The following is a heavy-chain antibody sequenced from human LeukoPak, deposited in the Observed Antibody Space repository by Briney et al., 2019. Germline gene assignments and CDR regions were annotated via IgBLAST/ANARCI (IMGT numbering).Heavy chain of an antibody. Sequence: SETLSLTCAVYGGSFSGYYWSWIRQPPGKGLEWIGEINHSGSTNYNPSLKSRVTISVDTSKNQFSLKLSSVTAADTAVYYCAIDSTGWDWFDPWGQGTLVTVSS. V-gene: IGHV4-34*01. CDR2: INHSGST. D-gene: IGHD2-2*01. J-gene: IGHJ5*02. CDR3: AIDSTGWDWFDP. CDR1: GGSFSGYY.